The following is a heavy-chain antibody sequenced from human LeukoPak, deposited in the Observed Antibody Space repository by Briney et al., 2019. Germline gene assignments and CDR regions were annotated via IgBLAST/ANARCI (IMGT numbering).Heavy chain of an antibody. CDR1: GYTFTGYY. V-gene: IGHV1-2*02. CDR3: ARGVVVVAIDC. J-gene: IGHJ4*02. CDR2: INPNSGGT. Sequence: ASVKVSCKASGYTFTGYYMHWVRQAPGQGLEWMGWINPNSGGTNYARKFQGRVTMTRDTSISSAYMELSRLRSDDTAVYYCARGVVVVAIDCWGQGTLVTVSS. D-gene: IGHD2-15*01.